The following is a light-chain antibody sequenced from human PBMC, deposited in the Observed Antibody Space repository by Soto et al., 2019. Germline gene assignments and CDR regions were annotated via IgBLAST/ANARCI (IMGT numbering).Light chain of an antibody. CDR3: QHYNNYLLQ. J-gene: IGKJ4*02. Sequence: DIQMTQSPSTLSASVGDRVIITCRASQTISSWLAWYQQKPGKAPKLLIYKASSLESGVPSRFSGSGSGTEFTLTISSLQTDDFATYFCQHYNNYLLQFGGGTKVEIK. CDR1: QTISSW. CDR2: KAS. V-gene: IGKV1-5*03.